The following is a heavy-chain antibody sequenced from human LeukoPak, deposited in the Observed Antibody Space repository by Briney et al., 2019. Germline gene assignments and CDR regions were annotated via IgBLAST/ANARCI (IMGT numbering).Heavy chain of an antibody. Sequence: ASVKVSCKASGYTFTSYAMNWVRQAPGQGLEWMGWINTNTGNPTYAQGFTGGFVFSLDTSVSTAYLQISSLKAEDTAVYYCASAPLGSGAYYDFWSGYPWYYYMDVWGKGTTVTVSS. V-gene: IGHV7-4-1*02. CDR1: GYTFTSYA. D-gene: IGHD3-3*01. CDR2: INTNTGNP. J-gene: IGHJ6*03. CDR3: ASAPLGSGAYYDFWSGYPWYYYMDV.